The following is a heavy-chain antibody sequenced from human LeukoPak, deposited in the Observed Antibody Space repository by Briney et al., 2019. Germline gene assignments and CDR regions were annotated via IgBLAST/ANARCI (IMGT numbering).Heavy chain of an antibody. CDR1: GYTFTSYG. CDR3: ARYYYDSSGKQRAFDI. V-gene: IGHV1-46*01. J-gene: IGHJ3*02. CDR2: INPSGSST. Sequence: ASVKVSCKASGYTFTSYGISWVRQAPGQGLEWMGLINPSGSSTLYAQKFQGRVTMTRDMSTTTDYMELSSLRSDDTAVYYCARYYYDSSGKQRAFDIWGQGTMVTVSS. D-gene: IGHD3-22*01.